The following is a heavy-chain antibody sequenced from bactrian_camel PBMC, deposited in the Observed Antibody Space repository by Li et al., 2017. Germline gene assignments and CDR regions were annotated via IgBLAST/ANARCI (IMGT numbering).Heavy chain of an antibody. CDR2: INGANGRT. Sequence: VQLVESGGGSVQAGGSLRLSCAASGYTYNSNSMAWFRQAPGKEREGVAGINGANGRTYYSDSVRGRFTISRDNAKNTLYLQMDSLKPEDTAMYYCAADVRYDGTWDWCRLRFSSADFGYWGQGTQVTVS. CDR1: GYTYNSNS. J-gene: IGHJ6*01. V-gene: IGHV3S31*01. D-gene: IGHD6*01. CDR3: AADVRYDGTWDWCRLRFSSADFGY.